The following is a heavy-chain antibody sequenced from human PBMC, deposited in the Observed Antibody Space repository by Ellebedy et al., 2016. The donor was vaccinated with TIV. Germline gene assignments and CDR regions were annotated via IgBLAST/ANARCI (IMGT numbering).Heavy chain of an antibody. J-gene: IGHJ6*02. D-gene: IGHD6-13*01. CDR3: ARELRVGLTAAGSHGMDV. CDR2: ISADNGNT. CDR1: GYSFTAYG. V-gene: IGHV1-18*01. Sequence: ASVKVSXKASGYSFTAYGISWVRQAPGQGLEWMGWISADNGNTKYVQKFQGRVTMTRDTSTSTVYMELSSLRSEDTAVYYCARELRVGLTAAGSHGMDVWGQGTTVTVSS.